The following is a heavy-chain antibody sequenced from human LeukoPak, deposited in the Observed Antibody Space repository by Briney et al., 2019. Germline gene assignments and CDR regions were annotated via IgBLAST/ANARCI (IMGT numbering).Heavy chain of an antibody. J-gene: IGHJ4*02. CDR2: IYSGGST. CDR3: ARLAYSSGWYAAFDY. CDR1: GFTVSSNY. Sequence: GGSLRLSCAASGFTVSSNYMSWVRQAPGKGLEWVSVIYSGGSTYYADSVKGRFTISRDNSKNTLYLQMNSLRAEDTAVYYYARLAYSSGWYAAFDYWGQGTLVTVSS. V-gene: IGHV3-53*01. D-gene: IGHD6-19*01.